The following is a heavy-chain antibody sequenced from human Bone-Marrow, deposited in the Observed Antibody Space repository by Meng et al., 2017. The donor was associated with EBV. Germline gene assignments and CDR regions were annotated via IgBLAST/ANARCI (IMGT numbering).Heavy chain of an antibody. V-gene: IGHV1-18*01. CDR3: ARVWFGANVGDY. CDR2: ISAYNGNT. D-gene: IGHD3-10*01. CDR1: VYTFTSYG. J-gene: IGHJ4*02. Sequence: QAHLVQSGTEVKKPGASVTASFKASVYTFTSYGSSWVRQAPGQGLEWMGWISAYNGNTNYAQKLQGRVTMTTDTSTRTAYMELRSLRSDDTAVYYCARVWFGANVGDYWGQGTLVTVSS.